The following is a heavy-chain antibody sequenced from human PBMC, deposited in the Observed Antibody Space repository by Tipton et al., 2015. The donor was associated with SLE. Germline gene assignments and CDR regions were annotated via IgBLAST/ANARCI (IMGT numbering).Heavy chain of an antibody. CDR1: GGSISSSSHY. Sequence: TLSLTCTVSGGSISSSSHYWSWIRQPPGKGLEWIGYIYYSGSTNYNPSLKSRVTISVDTSKNQFSLKLSSVTAADTAFYYCATGVGATTFDYWGQGTLVTVSS. V-gene: IGHV4-61*01. J-gene: IGHJ4*02. CDR3: ATGVGATTFDY. CDR2: IYYSGST. D-gene: IGHD1-26*01.